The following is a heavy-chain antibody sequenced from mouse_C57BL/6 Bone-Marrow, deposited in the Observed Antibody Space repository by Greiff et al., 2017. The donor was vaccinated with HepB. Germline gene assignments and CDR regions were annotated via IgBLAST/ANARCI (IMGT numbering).Heavy chain of an antibody. CDR2: IDPENGDT. V-gene: IGHV14-4*01. CDR1: GFNIKDDY. Sequence: EVQLVESGAELVRPGASVKLSCTASGFNIKDDYMHWVKQRPEQGLEWIGWIDPENGDTEYASKFQGKATITADTSSNTAYLQLSSLTSEDTAVYYCTTSRYGNFFFDYWGQGTTLTVSS. CDR3: TTSRYGNFFFDY. D-gene: IGHD2-1*01. J-gene: IGHJ2*01.